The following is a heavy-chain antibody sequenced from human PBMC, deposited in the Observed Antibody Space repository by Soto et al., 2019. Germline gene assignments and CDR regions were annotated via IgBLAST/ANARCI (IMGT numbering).Heavy chain of an antibody. J-gene: IGHJ4*02. CDR1: GFTFSQYS. CDR3: ARGVGTLDY. V-gene: IGHV3-48*02. CDR2: ISLSSTII. Sequence: PGGSLSLSCAASGFTFSQYSMNWVRQAPGKGPDWLSYISLSSTIIYYADSVKGRFTISRDNAKNSLYLQMNSLRDEDSAVYFCARGVGTLDYWGQGTLVTVSS.